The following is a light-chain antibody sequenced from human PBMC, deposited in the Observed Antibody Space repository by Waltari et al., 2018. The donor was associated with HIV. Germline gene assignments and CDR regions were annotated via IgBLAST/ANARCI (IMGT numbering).Light chain of an antibody. CDR1: QSISSY. J-gene: IGKJ1*01. Sequence: DIQMTQSPSSLSASVGDRVTITCRASQSISSYLNWYQQKPGKAPQLLIYAASSLQSGVPSRFSVSGSGTDFTLTISSLQPEDCATYYCQQSYSTHRTFGQGTKVEIK. CDR3: QQSYSTHRT. V-gene: IGKV1-39*01. CDR2: AAS.